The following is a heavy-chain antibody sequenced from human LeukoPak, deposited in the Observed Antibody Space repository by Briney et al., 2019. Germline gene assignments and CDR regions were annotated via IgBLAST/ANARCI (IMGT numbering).Heavy chain of an antibody. CDR1: GFSFSSYS. CDR2: ISITGETI. J-gene: IGHJ4*02. D-gene: IGHD1-14*01. Sequence: RGSLRHSCAASGFSFSSYSMNWVRQAPGKEPEWISYISITGETIYYADSVTGRFTISRDNVQRSIYLEMNSPRDDDTAVYYCARSAPGFDYWGRGTLVTVSS. CDR3: ARSAPGFDY. V-gene: IGHV3-48*02.